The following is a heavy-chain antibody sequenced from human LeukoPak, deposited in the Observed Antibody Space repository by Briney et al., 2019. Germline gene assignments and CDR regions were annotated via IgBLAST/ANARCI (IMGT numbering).Heavy chain of an antibody. CDR2: IGTAGDP. D-gene: IGHD2-2*01. J-gene: IGHJ3*02. CDR3: ARSHCSSTSCYGAFDI. Sequence: GGSLRLSCAASGFTFSSYDMHWVRQATGKGLEWVSAIGTAGDPYYPGSVKGRFTISRENAKNSLYLQMNSLRAGDTAVYYCARSHCSSTSCYGAFDIWGQGTMVTVSS. V-gene: IGHV3-13*05. CDR1: GFTFSSYD.